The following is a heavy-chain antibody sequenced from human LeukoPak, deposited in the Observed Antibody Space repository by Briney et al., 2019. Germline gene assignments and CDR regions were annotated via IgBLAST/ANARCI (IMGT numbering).Heavy chain of an antibody. V-gene: IGHV3-23*01. Sequence: GGSLRLSCAASGFTFNNYWMHWVRQAPGKGLEWVSAISGSGGSTYYADSVKGRFTISRDNSKNTLYLQMNSLRAEDTAVYYCAKDYYDSSGHPNWGQGTLVTVSS. CDR3: AKDYYDSSGHPN. CDR1: GFTFNNYW. D-gene: IGHD3-22*01. J-gene: IGHJ4*02. CDR2: ISGSGGST.